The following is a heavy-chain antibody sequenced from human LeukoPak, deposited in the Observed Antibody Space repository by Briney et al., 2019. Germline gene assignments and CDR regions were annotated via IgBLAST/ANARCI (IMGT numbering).Heavy chain of an antibody. V-gene: IGHV3-9*03. Sequence: GRSLRLSCAASGFTFDDYAMHWVRQAPGKDLEWVSGISWNSGSIGYADSVKGRFTISRDNAKNSLYLQMNSLRAEDMALYYCAKDEFVASDFTGAFDIWGQGTMVTVSS. CDR1: GFTFDDYA. CDR2: ISWNSGSI. D-gene: IGHD2-8*02. CDR3: AKDEFVASDFTGAFDI. J-gene: IGHJ3*02.